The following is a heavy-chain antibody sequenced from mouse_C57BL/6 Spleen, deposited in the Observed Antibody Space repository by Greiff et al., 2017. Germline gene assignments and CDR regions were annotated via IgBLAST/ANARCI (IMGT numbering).Heavy chain of an antibody. D-gene: IGHD2-4*01. Sequence: EVKLQESGPGLVKPSQSLSLTCSVTGYSITSGYYWNWIRQFPGNKLEWMGYISYDGSNNYNPSLKNRISITRDTSKNQFFLKLNSVTTEDTATYYCARDRGDYDGAWFAYWGQGTLVTVSA. J-gene: IGHJ3*01. CDR1: GYSITSGYY. V-gene: IGHV3-6*01. CDR3: ARDRGDYDGAWFAY. CDR2: ISYDGSN.